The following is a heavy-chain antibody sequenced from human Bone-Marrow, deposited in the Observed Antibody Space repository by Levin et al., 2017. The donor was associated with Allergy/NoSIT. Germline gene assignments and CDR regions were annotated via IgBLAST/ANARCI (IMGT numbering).Heavy chain of an antibody. CDR2: ISWNSDNI. CDR1: GFTFGDFA. Sequence: SLKISCAASGFTFGDFAMHWVRQVPGKGLEWVSGISWNSDNIAYADSVKGRFTVSRDNAKNLLYLQMNSLKLDDTAFYYCARDIGSYSGGRYRVWHFDLWGPGTLVTVSS. J-gene: IGHJ2*01. D-gene: IGHD1-26*01. V-gene: IGHV3-9*01. CDR3: ARDIGSYSGGRYRVWHFDL.